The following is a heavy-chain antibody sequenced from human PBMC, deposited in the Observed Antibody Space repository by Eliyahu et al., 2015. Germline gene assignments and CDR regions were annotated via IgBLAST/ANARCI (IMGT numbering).Heavy chain of an antibody. V-gene: IGHV3-11*06. CDR2: ISSSSSYT. CDR3: ARDPGRGRFDY. CDR1: XXTFSDYY. Sequence: QVQLVESGGGLVKPGGSLRXSCAAXXXTFSDYYMSWIRQAPGKGLEXVSYISSSSSYTNYADSVKGRFTISRDNAKNSLYLQMNSLRAEDTAVYYCARDPGRGRFDYWGQGTLVTVSS. J-gene: IGHJ4*02. D-gene: IGHD2-15*01.